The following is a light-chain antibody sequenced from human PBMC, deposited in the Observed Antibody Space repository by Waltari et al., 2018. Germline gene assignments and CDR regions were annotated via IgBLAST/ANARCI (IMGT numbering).Light chain of an antibody. CDR3: QHYVSLPAT. V-gene: IGKV3-20*01. J-gene: IGKJ1*01. CDR2: HTS. Sequence: ETVLMQSPRTLSLSPGERATLTCRASQSIIKYLAWYQKKPGQAPRLLIYHTSISAAGIPYRFRGSGSGTDFSLCSSRLEPKDFAVYHCQHYVSLPATFGQGTKVEIK. CDR1: QSIIKY.